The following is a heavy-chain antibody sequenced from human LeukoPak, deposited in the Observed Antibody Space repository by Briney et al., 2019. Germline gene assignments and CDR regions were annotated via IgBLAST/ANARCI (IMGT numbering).Heavy chain of an antibody. CDR1: GYTFTVYH. D-gene: IGHD2-15*01. J-gene: IGHJ4*02. CDR3: ARGPRLEYCSGGSCSGDFDY. V-gene: IGHV1-46*01. CDR2: INPSDGST. Sequence: GASVKVSCKASGYTFTVYHMHWVRQAPGQGLEWMGIINPSDGSTTYAQKFQGRVSITRDMSTSTIYMELGSLRSEDTAVYYCARGPRLEYCSGGSCSGDFDYWGQGTLVTVSS.